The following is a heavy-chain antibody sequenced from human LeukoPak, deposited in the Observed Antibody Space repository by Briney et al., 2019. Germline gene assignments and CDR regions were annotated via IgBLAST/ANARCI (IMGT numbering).Heavy chain of an antibody. D-gene: IGHD1-26*01. CDR2: IHYSGST. Sequence: PSETLSLTCTVSGGSTSSYYWSWIRQPPGKGLEWIGYIHYSGSTNYNPSLKSRVTISVDTSKNRFSLKLSSVTAADTAVYYCARARGSSPGYWYFDLWGRGTLVTVSS. CDR3: ARARGSSPGYWYFDL. V-gene: IGHV4-59*01. J-gene: IGHJ2*01. CDR1: GGSTSSYY.